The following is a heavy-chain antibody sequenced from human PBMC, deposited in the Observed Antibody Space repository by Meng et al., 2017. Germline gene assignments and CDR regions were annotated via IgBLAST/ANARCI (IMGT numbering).Heavy chain of an antibody. J-gene: IGHJ2*01. Sequence: QLQLQESGSGLVKPSQTLSLTFAVSGGSISSGGSSWSWIRQPPGKGLEWIGYIYHSGSTYYNPSLKSRVTISVDRSKNQFSLKLSSVTAADTAVYYCARTDYGGYWYFDLWGRGTLVTVSS. V-gene: IGHV4-30-2*01. CDR2: IYHSGST. CDR1: GGSISSGGSS. CDR3: ARTDYGGYWYFDL. D-gene: IGHD4-17*01.